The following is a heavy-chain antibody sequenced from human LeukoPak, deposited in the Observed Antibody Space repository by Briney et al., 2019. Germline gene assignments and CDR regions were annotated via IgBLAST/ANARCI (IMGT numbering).Heavy chain of an antibody. V-gene: IGHV5-51*01. D-gene: IGHD3-10*01. CDR1: GYSFTSYW. CDR3: ARPSGSYYQGFGY. CDR2: IFPGDSDT. J-gene: IGHJ4*02. Sequence: GESLKTSCKGSGYSFTSYWIGWVRQMPGKGLEWMGIIFPGDSDTRYIPSFHGQVTISADKSISTAYLQWSSLKASDTAMYYCARPSGSYYQGFGYWGQGTLVTVSS.